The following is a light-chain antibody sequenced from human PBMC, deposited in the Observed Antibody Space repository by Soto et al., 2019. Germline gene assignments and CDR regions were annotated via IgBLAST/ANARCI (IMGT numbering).Light chain of an antibody. CDR3: HQYDNAPQT. Sequence: DIVLTQSPAILSLSPGERATVSCRASQSVTTYLAWYQQKPGQAPRLLIYDASNRATGIPARFSGSGSGTDFTLTISSLEPEDFAVYYCHQYDNAPQTYGQGTKVEIK. J-gene: IGKJ2*01. CDR2: DAS. V-gene: IGKV3-11*01. CDR1: QSVTTY.